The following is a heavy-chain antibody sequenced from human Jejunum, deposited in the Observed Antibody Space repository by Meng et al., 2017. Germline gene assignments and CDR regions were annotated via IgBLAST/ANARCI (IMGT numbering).Heavy chain of an antibody. CDR1: KFTFSSYV. D-gene: IGHD4-23*01. V-gene: IGHV3-23*01. J-gene: IGHJ3*01. CDR3: AKDPTVGLMGDAFDV. Sequence: GESLKISCVASKFTFSSYVMTWVRQAPGKGLEWVSTISDSGTSTYYADTVQGRFTISRDNSKNTLYLQMNSLRVEDTAVYFCAKDPTVGLMGDAFDVWGQGTKVTVSS. CDR2: ISDSGTST.